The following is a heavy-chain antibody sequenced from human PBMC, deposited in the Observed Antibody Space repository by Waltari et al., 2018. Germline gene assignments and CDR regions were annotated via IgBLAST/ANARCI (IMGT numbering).Heavy chain of an antibody. J-gene: IGHJ3*02. CDR3: ARDPGRVYCSGGSCQGAFDI. V-gene: IGHV4-38-2*02. D-gene: IGHD2-15*01. CDR2: IYHSGST. CDR1: GYSISSGYY. Sequence: QVQLQESGPGLVKPSETLSLTCTVSGYSISSGYYWGWIRQPPGKGLEWIGSIYHSGSTYYNPSLKSRVTISVDTSKNQFSLKLSSVTAADTAVYYCARDPGRVYCSGGSCQGAFDIWGQGTMVTVSS.